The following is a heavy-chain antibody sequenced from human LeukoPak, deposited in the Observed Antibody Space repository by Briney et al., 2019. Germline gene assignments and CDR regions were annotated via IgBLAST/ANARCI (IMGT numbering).Heavy chain of an antibody. CDR1: GFTFSSYE. CDR2: ISGSGSTI. V-gene: IGHV3-48*03. Sequence: GRSLRLSCAASGFTFSSYEMNWVRQAPGKGLEWVSYISGSGSTIYYGDSLEGRFTISRDNANNSLYLQINSLRVEDTAVYYCATLWDPVAGTTQPLLWGQGTLVTVSS. J-gene: IGHJ4*02. CDR3: ATLWDPVAGTTQPLL. D-gene: IGHD6-19*01.